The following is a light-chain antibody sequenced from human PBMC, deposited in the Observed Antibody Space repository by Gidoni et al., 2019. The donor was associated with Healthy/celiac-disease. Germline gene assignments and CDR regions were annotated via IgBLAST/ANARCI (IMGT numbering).Light chain of an antibody. J-gene: IGKJ4*01. CDR3: LQDYNYPLT. CDR1: QGIRND. V-gene: IGKV1-6*01. Sequence: ALQMTQSPSSLSASVGDRVTITCRASQGIRNDLGWYQQKPGKAPKLLIYAASRLQSGVPSRFSGSGSGTDFTLTSSSLQPEDFATYYCLQDYNYPLTFGGGTKVEIK. CDR2: AAS.